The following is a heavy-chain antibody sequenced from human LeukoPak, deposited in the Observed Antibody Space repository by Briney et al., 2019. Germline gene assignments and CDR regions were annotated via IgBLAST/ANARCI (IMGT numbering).Heavy chain of an antibody. CDR3: AKDPLDNWSSQNDAFDI. D-gene: IGHD1-1*01. CDR1: GFTFGSYA. CDR2: ISGSGGST. V-gene: IGHV3-23*01. J-gene: IGHJ3*02. Sequence: GGSLRLSCAASGFTFGSYAMSWVRQAPGKGLEWVSAISGSGGSTYYADSVKGRFTISRDNSKNTLYLQMNSLRAEDTAVYYCAKDPLDNWSSQNDAFDIWGQGTMVTVSS.